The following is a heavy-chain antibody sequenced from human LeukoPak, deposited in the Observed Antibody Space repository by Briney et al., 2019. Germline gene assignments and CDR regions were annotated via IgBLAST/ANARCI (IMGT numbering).Heavy chain of an antibody. J-gene: IGHJ4*02. CDR3: ARGTASNWNIFDY. Sequence: SETLSLTCSVSGGSIISGHWWSWIRQPAGKGLEWIGRIYTSGSPNYNPALKSRVTMSVDTSKNRLSLKLSSVTAADTAVYYCARGTASNWNIFDYWGQGTLVTVSS. V-gene: IGHV4-4*07. CDR2: IYTSGSP. CDR1: GGSIISGHW. D-gene: IGHD1/OR15-1a*01.